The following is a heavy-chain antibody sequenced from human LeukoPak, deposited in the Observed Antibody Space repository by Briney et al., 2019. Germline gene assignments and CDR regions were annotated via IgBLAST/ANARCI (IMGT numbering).Heavy chain of an antibody. J-gene: IGHJ3*02. D-gene: IGHD3-9*01. V-gene: IGHV3-23*01. Sequence: GGSLRLSCVASGFTFNNYAMSWVRQAPGKGLEWVSSISGSGVSTYYADSVKGRFTISRDNAKNSLYLHMNSLRAEDTAVYFCARGRYYDILTGNDAFDIWGQGTMVTVSS. CDR2: ISGSGVST. CDR3: ARGRYYDILTGNDAFDI. CDR1: GFTFNNYA.